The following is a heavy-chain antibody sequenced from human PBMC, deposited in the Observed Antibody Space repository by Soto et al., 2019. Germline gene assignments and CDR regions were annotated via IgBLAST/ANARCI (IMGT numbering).Heavy chain of an antibody. Sequence: GGSLRLSCVGSGFTFSNYGMHWVRQPPGKGLEWVALISDDGDKRYYADSARGRLIISRDNSKDTLYLQMNSLGPDDTAVYFCAKARVRIVGANSFDYWGQGTPVTVSS. CDR1: GFTFSNYG. CDR2: ISDDGDKR. D-gene: IGHD1-26*01. CDR3: AKARVRIVGANSFDY. V-gene: IGHV3-30*18. J-gene: IGHJ4*02.